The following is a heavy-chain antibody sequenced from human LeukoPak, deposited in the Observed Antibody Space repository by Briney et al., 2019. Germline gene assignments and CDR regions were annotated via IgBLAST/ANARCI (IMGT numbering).Heavy chain of an antibody. J-gene: IGHJ4*02. D-gene: IGHD3-3*01. CDR2: IYFSGST. CDR1: GGSIRSYY. Sequence: SETLSLTCTVSGGSIRSYYWSWIRQPPGKGLEWIGYIYFSGSTSYNPSLKSRVTISVDRSKNQFSLKLSSVAAADTAVYYCARSYDTNYDYWGQGTLVTVSS. CDR3: ARSYDTNYDY. V-gene: IGHV4-59*01.